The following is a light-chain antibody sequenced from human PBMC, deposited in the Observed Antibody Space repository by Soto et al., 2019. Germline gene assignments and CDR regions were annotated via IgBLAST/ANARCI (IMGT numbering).Light chain of an antibody. V-gene: IGLV1-51*01. CDR1: SSNIGNNY. J-gene: IGLJ2*01. CDR3: GTWDSSLSDVV. Sequence: QSVLTQPPSVSAAPGQTVTISCSGSSSNIGNNYVSWYQQLPGTAPNLLIYDNIKQPSGIPDRFSGSKSGTSATLGITGLQTGDEADYYCGTWDSSLSDVVFGGGTKVTVL. CDR2: DNI.